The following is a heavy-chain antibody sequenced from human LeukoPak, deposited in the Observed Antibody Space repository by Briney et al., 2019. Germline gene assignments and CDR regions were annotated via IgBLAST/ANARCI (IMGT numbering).Heavy chain of an antibody. CDR3: ARDGASGWYFGGAFDI. Sequence: SETLSLTCTVSGGSISSYYWSWIRQPAGKGLEWIGRIYTSGSTNYNPSLKSRVTMSVDTSKNQFSLKLSSVTAADTAVYYCARDGASGWYFGGAFDIWGQGTMVTVSS. J-gene: IGHJ3*02. D-gene: IGHD6-19*01. CDR2: IYTSGST. V-gene: IGHV4-4*07. CDR1: GGSISSYY.